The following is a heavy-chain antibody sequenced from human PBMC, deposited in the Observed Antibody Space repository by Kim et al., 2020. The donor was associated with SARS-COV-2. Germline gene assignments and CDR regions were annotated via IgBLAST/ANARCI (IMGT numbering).Heavy chain of an antibody. V-gene: IGHV4-30-2*01. D-gene: IGHD3-10*01. CDR2: IYHTGST. Sequence: SETLSLTCGVSGASISSDDYSWSWIRQPPGKGLEWIGYIYHTGSTYYNPSLRGRVLLSVDRSKNQFSLRVNSVTAADTAVYYCARAPKGDGFNFGFLDFWGQGTHVTVSS. CDR1: GASISSDDYS. J-gene: IGHJ4*02. CDR3: ARAPKGDGFNFGFLDF.